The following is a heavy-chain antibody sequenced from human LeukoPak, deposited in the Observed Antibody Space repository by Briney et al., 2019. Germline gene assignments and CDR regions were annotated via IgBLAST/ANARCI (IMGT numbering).Heavy chain of an antibody. V-gene: IGHV3-30*18. CDR1: GFTFSSYG. Sequence: GGSLRLSCAASGFTFSSYGMHWVRQAPGMGLEWVAVISYDGSNKYYADSVKGRFTISRDNSKNTLYLQMNSLRAEDTAVYYCAKERMGYNWNYPPFDYWGQGTLVTVSS. CDR3: AKERMGYNWNYPPFDY. J-gene: IGHJ4*02. D-gene: IGHD1-7*01. CDR2: ISYDGSNK.